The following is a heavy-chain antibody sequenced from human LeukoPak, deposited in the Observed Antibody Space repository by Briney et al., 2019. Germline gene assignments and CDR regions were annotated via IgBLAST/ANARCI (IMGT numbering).Heavy chain of an antibody. CDR2: INHSGST. CDR3: ARGRYCSSTSCYIYNWFDP. CDR1: GGSFSGYY. D-gene: IGHD2-2*02. Sequence: PSGTLSLTCAVYGGSFSGYYWSWIRQPPGKGLEWIGEINHSGSTNYNPSLKSRVTISVDTSKNQFSLKLSSVTAADTAVYYCARGRYCSSTSCYIYNWFDPWGQGTLVTVSS. J-gene: IGHJ5*02. V-gene: IGHV4-34*01.